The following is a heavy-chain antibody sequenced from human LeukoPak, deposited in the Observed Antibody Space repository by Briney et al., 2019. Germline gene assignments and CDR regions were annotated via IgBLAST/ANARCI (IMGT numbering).Heavy chain of an antibody. CDR1: GFTFSSYA. CDR2: ISSNGGST. CDR3: GRRYSSSWYGNFDY. Sequence: GGSLRLSCSASGFTFSSYAMHWVRQAPGKGLEYVSAISSNGGSTYYADSVKGRFTISRDNSKNTLHLQMGSLRAEDTAVYYCGRRYSSSWYGNFDYWGQGTLVTVSS. D-gene: IGHD6-13*01. J-gene: IGHJ4*02. V-gene: IGHV3-64D*09.